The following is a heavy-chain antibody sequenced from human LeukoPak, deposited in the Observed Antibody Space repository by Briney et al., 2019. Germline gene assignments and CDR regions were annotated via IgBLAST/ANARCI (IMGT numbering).Heavy chain of an antibody. J-gene: IGHJ4*02. V-gene: IGHV3-9*01. CDR2: ISWNSGTI. CDR1: GFTFDYYA. D-gene: IGHD3-10*01. CDR3: VRDTYGPSDY. Sequence: GRSLRLSCAASGFTFDYYAMHWVRQAPGKGLEWVSGISWNSGTIGYADSVKGRFTISRDNAKNSLYLQMNSLRVEDTAVYYCVRDTYGPSDYWGQGTLVTVSS.